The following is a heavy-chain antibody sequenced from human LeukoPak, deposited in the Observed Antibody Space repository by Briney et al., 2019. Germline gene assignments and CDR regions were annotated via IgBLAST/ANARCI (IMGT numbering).Heavy chain of an antibody. V-gene: IGHV1-46*01. CDR1: GYSFTNYY. D-gene: IGHD1-7*01. J-gene: IGHJ4*02. Sequence: ASVKVSCKASGYSFTNYYIHWVRQAPGQGLEWMGRINPSGGGTSYAQKFQGRVTMTRDMSTSTVYMELSSLRSEDTAVYYCARNYPTDYWGQGTLVTVSS. CDR2: INPSGGGT. CDR3: ARNYPTDY.